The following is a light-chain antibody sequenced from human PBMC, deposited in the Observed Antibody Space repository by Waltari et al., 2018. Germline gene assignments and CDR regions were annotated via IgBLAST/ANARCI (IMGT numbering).Light chain of an antibody. CDR2: EVT. J-gene: IGLJ3*02. CDR3: SSSTSSITWV. Sequence: QSALTQPPSVSGSPGQSVTISCTGTSSDVGNHNHVSWYQQSPGTAPKLIIYEVTNRPSGVPDRCSGSKSGNTASLTISGLQAEDESDYYCSSSTSSITWVFGGGTKLTVL. V-gene: IGLV2-18*02. CDR1: SSDVGNHNH.